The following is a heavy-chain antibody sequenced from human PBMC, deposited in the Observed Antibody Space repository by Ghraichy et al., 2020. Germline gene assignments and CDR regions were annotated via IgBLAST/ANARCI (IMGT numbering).Heavy chain of an antibody. CDR1: GGSISNYY. CDR3: ASGTGWLQTY. CDR2: VHGSGST. Sequence: SETLSLTCTVSGGSISNYYCNWFRQPPGKGLEWIGYVHGSGSTKYHPSLESRVTVSSDTAKNEFSLSLTSMTPEDTAVYYCASGTGWLQTYWGQGTLVTVSS. D-gene: IGHD5-18*01. V-gene: IGHV4-59*01. J-gene: IGHJ4*02.